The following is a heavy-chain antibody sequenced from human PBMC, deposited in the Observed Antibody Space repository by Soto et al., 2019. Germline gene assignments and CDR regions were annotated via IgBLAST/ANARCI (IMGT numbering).Heavy chain of an antibody. D-gene: IGHD6-13*01. CDR1: GYTFTGYY. Sequence: ASVKVSCKASGYTFTGYYMHWVRQAPGQGLEWMGWINPNSGGTNYAQKFQGRVTMTRDTSISTAYMELSRLRSDDTAVYYCARARKAAAAFVAFDIWGQGAMVTVSS. J-gene: IGHJ3*02. CDR2: INPNSGGT. CDR3: ARARKAAAAFVAFDI. V-gene: IGHV1-2*02.